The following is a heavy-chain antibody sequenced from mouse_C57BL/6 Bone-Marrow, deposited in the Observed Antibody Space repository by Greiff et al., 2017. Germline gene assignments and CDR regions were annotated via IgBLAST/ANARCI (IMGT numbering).Heavy chain of an antibody. J-gene: IGHJ1*03. CDR2: IDPETGGT. V-gene: IGHV1-15*01. Sequence: QVQLQQSGAELVRPGASVTLSCKASGYTFTDYEMHWVKQTPMHGLEWIGDIDPETGGTAYNQKFKGKAILTADKSSSTAYMELRSLTSEDSAVYYCTRYYYGPNWYFDVWGTGTTVTVSS. CDR1: GYTFTDYE. CDR3: TRYYYGPNWYFDV. D-gene: IGHD1-1*01.